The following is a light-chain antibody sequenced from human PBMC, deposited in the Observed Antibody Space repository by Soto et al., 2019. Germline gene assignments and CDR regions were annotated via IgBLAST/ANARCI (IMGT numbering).Light chain of an antibody. J-gene: IGKJ1*01. CDR1: QSIGCN. CDR2: GAS. CDR3: QQYNIWPWT. V-gene: IGKV3-15*01. Sequence: DILMTQSPATLSLSPGERATTSCGASQSIGCNLAWYQQKPGEAPRLLLYGASTRPTGMPAGFSGSGSGRAFFIPISSLQSEDFAVYYCQQYNIWPWTFGQGTKVDIK.